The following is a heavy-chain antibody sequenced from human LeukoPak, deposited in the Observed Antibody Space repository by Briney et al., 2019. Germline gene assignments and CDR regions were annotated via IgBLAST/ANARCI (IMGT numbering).Heavy chain of an antibody. CDR1: GGSISGSSYY. CDR3: AENSGSYFRAFDY. CDR2: IYYSGST. J-gene: IGHJ4*02. D-gene: IGHD1-26*01. Sequence: SETLSLTCTVSGGSISGSSYYWGWIRQPPGKGLEWIGSIYYSGSTYYNPSLKSRVTISVDTSKNQFSLKLSSVTAADTAVYYCAENSGSYFRAFDYWGQGTLATVSS. V-gene: IGHV4-39*07.